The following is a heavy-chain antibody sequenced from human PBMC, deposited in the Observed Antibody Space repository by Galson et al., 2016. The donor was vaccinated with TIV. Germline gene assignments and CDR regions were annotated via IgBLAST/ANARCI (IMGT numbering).Heavy chain of an antibody. CDR2: FDPEVQKT. CDR3: ATVAWFPGLSLDN. V-gene: IGHV1-24*01. J-gene: IGHJ4*02. CDR1: GDSLTDLV. D-gene: IGHD3-22*01. Sequence: SVKVSCKVSGDSLTDLVIHWVRQAPGKGLEWVGGFDPEVQKTIYAQNFQGRVTLTADTSIDTAYMELGSLRFEDTAVYFCATVAWFPGLSLDNCGQGTLVTVSS.